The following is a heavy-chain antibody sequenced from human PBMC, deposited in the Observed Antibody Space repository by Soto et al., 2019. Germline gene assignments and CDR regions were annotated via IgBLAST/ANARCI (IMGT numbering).Heavy chain of an antibody. CDR3: ARDLGTTNYYFDY. Sequence: PGGSLRLSCVTSGFTFSNYGFHWVRQAPGKGLEWLAVIWYDGSITHYAESVKGRFSISRDQSKNTVYLHMNSLRAEDTALYSCARDLGTTNYYFDYWGQGALVTVSS. V-gene: IGHV3-33*01. CDR2: IWYDGSIT. CDR1: GFTFSNYG. D-gene: IGHD1-26*01. J-gene: IGHJ4*02.